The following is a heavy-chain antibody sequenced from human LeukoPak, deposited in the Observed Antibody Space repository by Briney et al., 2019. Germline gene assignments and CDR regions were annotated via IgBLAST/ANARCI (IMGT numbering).Heavy chain of an antibody. J-gene: IGHJ3*02. CDR2: IYYSGST. CDR1: GGSISSYY. D-gene: IGHD6-19*01. V-gene: IGHV4-59*01. Sequence: SETLSLTCTVSGGSISSYYWSWIRQPPGKGLEWIGYIYYSGSTNYNPSLKSRVTISVDTSKNQFSLKLSSVTAADTAVYYCARGGIAVAGGAFDIWGQGTMVTVSS. CDR3: ARGGIAVAGGAFDI.